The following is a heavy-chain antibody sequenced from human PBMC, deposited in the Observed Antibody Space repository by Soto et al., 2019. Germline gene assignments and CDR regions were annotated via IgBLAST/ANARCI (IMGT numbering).Heavy chain of an antibody. CDR3: ARHEGWTGPDQ. CDR2: IFHDGNT. V-gene: IGHV4-4*02. CDR1: GASIGSGGW. D-gene: IGHD2-8*02. J-gene: IGHJ5*02. Sequence: QVHLQESGPGLVKPSETLSLTCAVSGASIGSGGWWSWVRQPPGKGLGWIAEIFHDGNTNYSPSLKSRVTISVDKSQNQFSLNVYSVTAAATAVYYCARHEGWTGPDQWGQGTLVTVSS.